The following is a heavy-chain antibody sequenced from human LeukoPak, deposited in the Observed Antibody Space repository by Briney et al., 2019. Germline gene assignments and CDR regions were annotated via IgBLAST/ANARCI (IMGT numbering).Heavy chain of an antibody. J-gene: IGHJ4*02. V-gene: IGHV3-30-3*01. CDR2: ISYDGSNK. CDR3: ARAQAGLDY. CDR1: GFTFSSYA. Sequence: PGGSLRLSCAASGFTFSSYAMHWVRQAPGKGLEWVAVISYDGSNKYYADSVKGRFTISRDNSKNTLYLQMNSLRAEDTAVYYCARAQAGLDYWGQGTLVTVSS. D-gene: IGHD6-19*01.